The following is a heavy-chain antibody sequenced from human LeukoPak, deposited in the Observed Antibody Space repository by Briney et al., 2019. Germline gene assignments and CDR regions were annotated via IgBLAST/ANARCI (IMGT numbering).Heavy chain of an antibody. CDR2: FYDSGNT. Sequence: PSETLSLTCTVSGDSITRYYWSWIRQPAGKGLEWIGRFYDSGNTNYSPSLKSRVTMSVDTSKNQFSLDLRSVTAADTAVYYCARGPCASTSCYDFPYYYMDVRGKGTTVTVSS. CDR3: ARGPCASTSCYDFPYYYMDV. D-gene: IGHD2-2*01. V-gene: IGHV4-4*07. J-gene: IGHJ6*03. CDR1: GDSITRYY.